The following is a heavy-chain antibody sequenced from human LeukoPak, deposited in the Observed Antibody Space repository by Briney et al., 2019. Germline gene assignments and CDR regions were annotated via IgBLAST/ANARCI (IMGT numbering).Heavy chain of an antibody. J-gene: IGHJ4*02. D-gene: IGHD6-19*01. CDR2: IGIRGDT. V-gene: IGHV3-13*01. CDR1: GFTFIDYD. CDR3: ARGGIQVSGIDEFDY. Sequence: GGSLRLSCAASGFTFIDYDMHWVRQVIGKGLEWGSAIGIRGDTHYSGSVKGRFTISRENAESSLYLQMNSLRAEDTAVYYCARGGIQVSGIDEFDYWGQGTLVTVSS.